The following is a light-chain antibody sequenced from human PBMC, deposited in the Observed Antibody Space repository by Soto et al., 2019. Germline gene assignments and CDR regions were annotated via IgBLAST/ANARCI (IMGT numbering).Light chain of an antibody. CDR1: QSLSNNIY. CDR2: GAS. V-gene: IGKV3-20*01. Sequence: EIVLTQSPGTLSLSPGERATLSCRASQSLSNNIYLAWYQQKPDPAPRLIIYGASSRATDIPKRFSGSWAGEYFTLTSSRQEPEDAVVYYCQQYGNSPQTFGQGTKVEIK. CDR3: QQYGNSPQT. J-gene: IGKJ1*01.